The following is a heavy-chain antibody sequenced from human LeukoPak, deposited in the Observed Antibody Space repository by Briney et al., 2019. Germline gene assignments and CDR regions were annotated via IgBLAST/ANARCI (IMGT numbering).Heavy chain of an antibody. V-gene: IGHV3-23*01. CDR3: AKGDSDSSGYYLD. CDR1: GFTFSSYA. Sequence: PGGSLRLSCAASGFTFSSYAMSWVRQAPGKGLEWVSAISGSAGSTYYADSVKGRLTTSRDNSKNTLYLQMNSLRAEDTAVYYCAKGDSDSSGYYLDWGQGTLVTVSS. D-gene: IGHD3-22*01. CDR2: ISGSAGST. J-gene: IGHJ4*02.